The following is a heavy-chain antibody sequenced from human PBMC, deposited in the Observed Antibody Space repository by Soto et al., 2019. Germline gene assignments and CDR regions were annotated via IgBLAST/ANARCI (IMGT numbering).Heavy chain of an antibody. D-gene: IGHD1-26*01. CDR2: IYYSGNT. CDR3: ARARRIVGATGGAVDI. J-gene: IGHJ3*02. V-gene: IGHV4-61*01. CDR1: GGSVSSGSYY. Sequence: QVQLQESGPGLVKPSETLSLTCTVSGGSVSSGSYYWSWIRQPPGKGLEWIGYIYYSGNTNYNPSLKRRGTISXXPXKXLFSLRLSSVTAADTAVYYCARARRIVGATGGAVDIWGQGTMVTVSS.